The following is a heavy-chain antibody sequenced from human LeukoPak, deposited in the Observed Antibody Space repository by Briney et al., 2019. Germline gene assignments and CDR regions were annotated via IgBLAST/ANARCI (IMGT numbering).Heavy chain of an antibody. Sequence: GASVKVSCKASGYTFTSYYMHWVRQAPGQGLEWMGIINPSGGSTSYAQKFQGRVTMTRDMSTSTVYMELSSLRSEDTAVYYCARTTYYYDSSGHDAFDIGGQGTMVSVSS. CDR3: ARTTYYYDSSGHDAFDI. CDR2: INPSGGST. V-gene: IGHV1-46*01. D-gene: IGHD3-22*01. CDR1: GYTFTSYY. J-gene: IGHJ3*02.